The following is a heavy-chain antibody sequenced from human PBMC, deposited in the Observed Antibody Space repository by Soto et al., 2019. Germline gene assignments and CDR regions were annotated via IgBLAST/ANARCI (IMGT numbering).Heavy chain of an antibody. J-gene: IGHJ1*01. CDR3: AVATPVRFLEG. V-gene: IGHV3-72*01. D-gene: IGHD3-3*01. CDR1: GFTFSDHY. Sequence: EVQLVESGGGLVQPGGSLRLSCAASGFTFSDHYIDWVRQAPGKGLEWVGRSRNKANSYTTEYAASVKGRFTVSRDDSKTSLFLQMDSLKSEDTAVYYCAVATPVRFLEGWGQGTLVTVSS. CDR2: SRNKANSYTT.